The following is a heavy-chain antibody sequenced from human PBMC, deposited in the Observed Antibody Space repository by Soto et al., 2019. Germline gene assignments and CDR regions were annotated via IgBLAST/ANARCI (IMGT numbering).Heavy chain of an antibody. CDR1: GGTFSSSA. J-gene: IGHJ4*02. CDR2: IVVGSGNT. Sequence: ASVKVSCKASGGTFSSSAGQWVRQARGQRLEWIGWIVVGSGNTNYAQKFQERVTITRDMSTSTAYMELSSLRSEDTAVYYCAADLTYYYDSSGYYSAPTLFDYWGQGTLVTVSS. D-gene: IGHD3-22*01. CDR3: AADLTYYYDSSGYYSAPTLFDY. V-gene: IGHV1-58*01.